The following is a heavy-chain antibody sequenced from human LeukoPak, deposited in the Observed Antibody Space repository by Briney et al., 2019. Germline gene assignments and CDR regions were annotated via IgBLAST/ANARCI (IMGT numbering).Heavy chain of an antibody. CDR3: ARDLRGSGWYYFDY. J-gene: IGHJ4*02. CDR2: ISSSGSTI. CDR1: GFTFSDYY. Sequence: GGSLRLSCAASGFTFSDYYMSWIRQAPGKGLEWLSHISSSGSTIDYADSVKGRFTISRDNAKNSLYLQMNSLRAEDTAVYYCARDLRGSGWYYFDYWGQGTLVTVSS. D-gene: IGHD6-19*01. V-gene: IGHV3-11*01.